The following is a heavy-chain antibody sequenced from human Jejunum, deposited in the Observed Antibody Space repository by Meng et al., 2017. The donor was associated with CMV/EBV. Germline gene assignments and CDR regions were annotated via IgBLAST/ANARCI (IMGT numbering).Heavy chain of an antibody. CDR2: INPNTGDT. Sequence: FTGYHIYWLLQAPGQGLECMGWINPNTGDTNYAQKFQDTVTMTRDTSVSTAYMELSRLRSDDTAIYYCAKSKWACSSTSCYAFDVWGQGTRVTVSS. CDR1: FTGYH. J-gene: IGHJ3*01. D-gene: IGHD2-2*01. CDR3: AKSKWACSSTSCYAFDV. V-gene: IGHV1-2*02.